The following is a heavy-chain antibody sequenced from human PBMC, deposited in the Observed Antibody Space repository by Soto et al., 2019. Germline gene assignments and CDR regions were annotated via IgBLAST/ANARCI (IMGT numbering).Heavy chain of an antibody. CDR2: IGGGGGGA. J-gene: IGHJ4*02. D-gene: IGHD6-19*01. CDR1: GFTFSTFA. Sequence: VGSLRLSCAASGFTFSTFAMGWVRQAPGKGLEWVSAIGGGGGGAYYADSVKGRFTVSRDNSKNTLFLQMDSLSAEDTAVYFCAKTAEAVAGTVYGYWGQGTLVTVSS. CDR3: AKTAEAVAGTVYGY. V-gene: IGHV3-23*01.